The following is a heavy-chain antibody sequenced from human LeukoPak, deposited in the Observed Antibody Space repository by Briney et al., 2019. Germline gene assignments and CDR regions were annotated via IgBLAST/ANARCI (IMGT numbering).Heavy chain of an antibody. J-gene: IGHJ6*04. CDR3: ARVGVYQLLYRYYYYYGMDV. Sequence: SETLSLTCAVYGGSFNGYYWSWIRQPPGKGLEWIGEINHSGSTNYNPSLKSRVTISVDTSKNQFSLKLSSVTAADTAVYYCARVGVYQLLYRYYYYYGMDVWGKGTTVTVSS. D-gene: IGHD2-2*02. CDR1: GGSFNGYY. V-gene: IGHV4-34*01. CDR2: INHSGST.